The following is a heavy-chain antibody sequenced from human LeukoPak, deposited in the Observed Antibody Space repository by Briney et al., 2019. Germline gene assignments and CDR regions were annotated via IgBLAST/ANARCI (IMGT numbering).Heavy chain of an antibody. Sequence: GASVKVSCKASGYTFTSYGISWVRQAPGQGLEWMGWISAYNGNTNYAQKFQGRVTITADESTSTAYMELSSLRSEDTAVYYCARVSGRADRTPDYWGQGALVTVSS. CDR2: ISAYNGNT. J-gene: IGHJ4*02. V-gene: IGHV1-18*01. CDR3: ARVSGRADRTPDY. D-gene: IGHD5-12*01. CDR1: GYTFTSYG.